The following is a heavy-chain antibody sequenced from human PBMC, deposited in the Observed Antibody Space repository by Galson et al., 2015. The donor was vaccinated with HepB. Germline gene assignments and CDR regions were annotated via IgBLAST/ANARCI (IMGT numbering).Heavy chain of an antibody. CDR1: GYTFTSYA. Sequence: SVKVSCKASGYTFTSYAMNWVRQAPGQGLEWMGWINTNTGNPTYAQGFTGRFVFSLDTSVSTAYLQISSLKAEDTAVYYCARGPASGRYGDYHNWFDPWGQGTLVTVSS. CDR3: ARGPASGRYGDYHNWFDP. V-gene: IGHV7-4-1*02. CDR2: INTNTGNP. J-gene: IGHJ5*02. D-gene: IGHD4-17*01.